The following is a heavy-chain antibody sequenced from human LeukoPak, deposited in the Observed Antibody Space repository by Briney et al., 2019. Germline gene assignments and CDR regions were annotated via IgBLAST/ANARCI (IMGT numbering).Heavy chain of an antibody. J-gene: IGHJ4*02. CDR3: AKSFYDLVFDY. Sequence: PSETLSLTCSVSGGSISSGSYWWSWIRQPPGKGLEWIGYIFYSGNTNYNPSLKSRVTMSLDTSKNQFSLRLNSVTAADTAVYYCAKSFYDLVFDYWGQGILVTVSS. CDR2: IFYSGNT. CDR1: GGSISSGSYW. V-gene: IGHV4-61*01. D-gene: IGHD5/OR15-5a*01.